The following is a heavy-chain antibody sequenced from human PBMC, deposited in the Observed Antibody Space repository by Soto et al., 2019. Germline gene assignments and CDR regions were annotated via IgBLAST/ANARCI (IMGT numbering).Heavy chain of an antibody. V-gene: IGHV1-18*04. D-gene: IGHD3-22*01. CDR3: ARELQYASGGFHELLN. Sequence: QVQLLQSGGEILQPGASVKVSCQASGYAFDNFGVNWVRQAPGQGLERVAWISAYNGDSKYAQKFHGRITMTTDTPTTTAYLELTRLTFDDTAVYYCARELQYASGGFHELLNWGQGTFVAVSS. CDR2: ISAYNGDS. CDR1: GYAFDNFG. J-gene: IGHJ4*02.